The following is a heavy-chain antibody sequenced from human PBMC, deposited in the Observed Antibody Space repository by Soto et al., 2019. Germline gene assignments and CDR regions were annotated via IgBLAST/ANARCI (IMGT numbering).Heavy chain of an antibody. CDR2: IYWNDDK. Sequence: QITLKESGPTLVKPTQTLTLTCTFSGFSLSTGGLGVGWLRQPPGRALEWLAVIYWNDDKRYNPSLKSRLTITKDTSKNQVVLTMTGMDPVDTATYYCAHRGYGDYPRDNWFDPWGQGTLVTVSS. CDR1: GFSLSTGGLG. CDR3: AHRGYGDYPRDNWFDP. D-gene: IGHD4-17*01. J-gene: IGHJ5*02. V-gene: IGHV2-5*01.